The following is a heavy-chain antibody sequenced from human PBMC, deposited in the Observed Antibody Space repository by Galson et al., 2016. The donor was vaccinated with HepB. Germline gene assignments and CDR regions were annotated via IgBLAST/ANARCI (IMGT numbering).Heavy chain of an antibody. V-gene: IGHV3-53*01. CDR2: IYTGDGP. J-gene: IGHJ3*02. CDR3: ARDRMLPGDNWGAFDI. CDR1: GFSVSGNY. D-gene: IGHD3-10*01. Sequence: SLRLSCAVSGFSVSGNYMTWVRQAPGKGLEWVSVIYTGDGPFYADSVRGRFTISRDNYRNTVYLQMESLRAEDTAIYYCARDRMLPGDNWGAFDIWGQGTMVTVSS.